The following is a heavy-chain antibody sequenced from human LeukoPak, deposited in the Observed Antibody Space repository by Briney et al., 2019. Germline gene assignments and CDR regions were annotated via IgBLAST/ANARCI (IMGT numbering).Heavy chain of an antibody. D-gene: IGHD2-2*02. CDR3: ARGNTALGY. V-gene: IGHV4-59*01. CDR1: GGSISSYY. J-gene: IGHJ4*02. CDR2: IYYSGST. Sequence: SETLSPTCTVSGGSISSYYWSWIRQPPGKGLEWIGYIYYSGSTNYNPSLKSRVTISADTSKNQFSLKLSSVTTADTAVYYCARGNTALGYWGQGTLVTVSS.